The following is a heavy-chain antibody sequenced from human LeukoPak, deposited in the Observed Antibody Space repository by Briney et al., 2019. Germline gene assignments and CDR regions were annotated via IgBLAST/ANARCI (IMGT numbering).Heavy chain of an antibody. J-gene: IGHJ6*03. CDR2: IYYSGST. V-gene: IGHV4-39*07. CDR1: GGSISSSSYY. CDR3: AREVQSSSWPYYYYYYYMDV. D-gene: IGHD6-13*01. Sequence: SETLSLTCTVSGGSISSSSYYWGWIRQPPGKGLEWIGSIYYSGSTYYNPSLKSRVTISVDTSKNQFSLKLSSVTAADTAVYYCAREVQSSSWPYYYYYYYMDVWGKGTTVTVS.